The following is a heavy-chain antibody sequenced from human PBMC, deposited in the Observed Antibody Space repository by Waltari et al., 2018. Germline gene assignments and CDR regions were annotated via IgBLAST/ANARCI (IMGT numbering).Heavy chain of an antibody. D-gene: IGHD2-15*01. CDR3: VTINIAVWFEVG. J-gene: IGHJ4*02. Sequence: QVQLMESGGGVVQSVGSLGLPCAWSGFTFCGYGMHWVRQAPGKGLEWVAFIRYDESVQYYTDSVKGRFTISRDNSKNTLYLQMDSLRPEDTAVYYCVTINIAVWFEVGWGQGTLVTVSS. CDR1: GFTFCGYG. CDR2: IRYDESVQ. V-gene: IGHV3-30*02.